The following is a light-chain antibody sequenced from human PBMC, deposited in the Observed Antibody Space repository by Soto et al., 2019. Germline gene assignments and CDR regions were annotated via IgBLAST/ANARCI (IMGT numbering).Light chain of an antibody. CDR1: SSDVGAYNY. CDR3: TSYTSSSTYV. CDR2: DVS. Sequence: QSALTQPASVSGSPGQSIAISCTGTSSDVGAYNYVSWYQQHPGKVPKLMIYDVSHRPSGASDRFSGSKSGNTASLTISGLQPEDEADYYCTSYTSSSTYVFGTGPKLTVL. J-gene: IGLJ1*01. V-gene: IGLV2-14*01.